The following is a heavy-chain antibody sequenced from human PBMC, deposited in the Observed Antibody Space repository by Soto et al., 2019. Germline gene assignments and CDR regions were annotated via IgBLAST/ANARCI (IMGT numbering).Heavy chain of an antibody. CDR1: GGSISSGGYY. J-gene: IGHJ6*02. Sequence: SETLSLTCTVSGGSISSGGYYWSWIRQHPGKGLEWIGYIYYSGSTYYNPSLKSRVTISVDTSKNQFSLKLSSVTAADTAVYYCARDVRFLAPYYYGMDVWGQGTTVTVS. V-gene: IGHV4-31*03. CDR3: ARDVRFLAPYYYGMDV. D-gene: IGHD3-3*01. CDR2: IYYSGST.